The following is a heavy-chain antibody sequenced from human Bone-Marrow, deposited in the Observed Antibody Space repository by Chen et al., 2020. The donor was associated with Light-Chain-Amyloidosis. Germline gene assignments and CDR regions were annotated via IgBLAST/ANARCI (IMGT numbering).Heavy chain of an antibody. Sequence: VRLVESGGGVVQPGGSLRLSCAASGFVFTTYGFQWVRQAPGKGLEWVAFIRFDGSDKDYVDSVKGRFTISRDDSKNTVYLQMSRLRVEDTAMYYCAQLYSYGRPFNHWGQGTLVSVSS. CDR2: IRFDGSDK. J-gene: IGHJ4*02. CDR3: AQLYSYGRPFNH. D-gene: IGHD5-18*01. V-gene: IGHV3-30*02. CDR1: GFVFTTYG.